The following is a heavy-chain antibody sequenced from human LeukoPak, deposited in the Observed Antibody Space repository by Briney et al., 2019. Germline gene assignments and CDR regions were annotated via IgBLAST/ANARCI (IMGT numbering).Heavy chain of an antibody. CDR3: AKTIGLYSTGGRIDY. D-gene: IGHD6-19*01. V-gene: IGHV3-48*01. CDR1: GFNFRSYS. Sequence: GGSLRLSCAASGFNFRSYSMNWVRQAPGKGLEWVSYISSLSGTIYYADSVKGRFIISRDNAQNSLFLQMNSLRAEDTAVYYCAKTIGLYSTGGRIDYWGQGTLVTVSS. CDR2: ISSLSGTI. J-gene: IGHJ4*02.